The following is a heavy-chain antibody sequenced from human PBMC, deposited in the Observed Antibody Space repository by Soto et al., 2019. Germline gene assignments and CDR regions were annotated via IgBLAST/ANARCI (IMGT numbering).Heavy chain of an antibody. D-gene: IGHD3-10*01. CDR3: AHGGGVLWFGELLFHYFDY. Sequence: QITLKESGPTLVKPTQTLTLTCTFSGFSLSTSGVGVGWIRQPPGKALEWLALIYWNDDKRYSPSLKSRLTIPKDTSKNRVVLTMTILDPVDTATYYCAHGGGVLWFGELLFHYFDYWGQGTLVTVSS. V-gene: IGHV2-5*01. J-gene: IGHJ4*02. CDR2: IYWNDDK. CDR1: GFSLSTSGVG.